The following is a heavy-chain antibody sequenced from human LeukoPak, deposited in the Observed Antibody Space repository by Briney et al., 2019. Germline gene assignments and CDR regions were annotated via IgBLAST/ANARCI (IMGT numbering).Heavy chain of an antibody. CDR2: IYPSGNT. J-gene: IGHJ4*02. V-gene: IGHV4-61*02. Sequence: SETLSLTCTVSGDSISNSRHYWSWIRQPAGKALEWIGRIYPSGNTNYNPSLKSRVSISLDTSKNQFSLNLKSVTAADTAMYYCARDGVVTMELDYWGQGTLVTVPS. D-gene: IGHD3-3*01. CDR1: GDSISNSRHY. CDR3: ARDGVVTMELDY.